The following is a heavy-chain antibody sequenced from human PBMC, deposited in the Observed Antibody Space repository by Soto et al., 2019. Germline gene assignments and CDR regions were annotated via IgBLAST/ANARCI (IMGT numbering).Heavy chain of an antibody. CDR3: VRGAVVDTAVIIAPDYGLDV. V-gene: IGHV3-30*04. CDR2: ISYEGSEN. CDR1: GFTFSKYS. J-gene: IGHJ6*01. D-gene: IGHD5-18*01. Sequence: VHLVESGGGVVPPGRSLSLSCAASGFTFSKYSMPWVRQAPGKGLAWVAVISYEGSENYYADSVKGRFTISRDNARNTVERQTNSLRPDDTAMDYWVRGAVVDTAVIIAPDYGLDVW.